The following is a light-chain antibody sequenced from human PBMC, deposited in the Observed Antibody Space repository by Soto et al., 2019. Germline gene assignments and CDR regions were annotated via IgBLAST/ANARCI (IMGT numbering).Light chain of an antibody. CDR1: QGISNY. J-gene: IGKJ4*01. CDR3: QHRHSYPLT. CDR2: TAS. V-gene: IGKV1-9*01. Sequence: DIRLTQSPSFLSASVGDRVTITCRASQGISNYLAWYQQKAGKAPKLLIHTASTLQNGVPSRFSGSGSGTDFPLAISSLQPEDRAPHECQHRHSYPLTFGGGTKVESK.